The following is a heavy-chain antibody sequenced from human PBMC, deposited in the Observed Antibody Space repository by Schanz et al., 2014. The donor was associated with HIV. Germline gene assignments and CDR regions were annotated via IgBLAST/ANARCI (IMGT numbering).Heavy chain of an antibody. D-gene: IGHD1-26*01. J-gene: IGHJ4*02. CDR1: GFSFSDYW. CDR3: ARGGGSGSYFAGYHFDY. CDR2: MNNDVSSR. V-gene: IGHV3-74*01. Sequence: EVQLVESGGGLVQPGGSLTLSCAASGFSFSDYWMHWVRQVPGKGLLWVSRMNNDVSSRLYADSVKGRFTISRDNSKNTLYLQMNSLRVDDTAVYYCARGGGSGSYFAGYHFDYWGQGTLVTVSS.